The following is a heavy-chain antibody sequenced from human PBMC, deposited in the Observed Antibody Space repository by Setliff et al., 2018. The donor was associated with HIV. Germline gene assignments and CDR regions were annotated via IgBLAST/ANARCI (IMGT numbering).Heavy chain of an antibody. D-gene: IGHD2-8*01. V-gene: IGHV3-53*01. CDR2: MNNDGRT. J-gene: IGHJ5*02. CDR3: ARGGVLGKSVPYNWFDP. Sequence: GGSLRLSCDASGLSVSSNYMTWVRQAPGKGLEWVSVMNNDGRTYYAESVKGRFTISRDNSINILYLHMNNLIAEDTAVYYCARGGVLGKSVPYNWFDPWGQGTLVTVSS. CDR1: GLSVSSNY.